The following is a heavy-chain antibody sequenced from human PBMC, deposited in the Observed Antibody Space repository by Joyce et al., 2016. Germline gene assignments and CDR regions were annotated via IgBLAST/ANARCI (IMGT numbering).Heavy chain of an antibody. J-gene: IGHJ4*02. Sequence: EVQLEESGGGLVRSGGFLRLSCSDSGFPFSTHTMNWVRQGPGKGLVWVSSISRTRNYIYYADSVNGRFAISRDNGQKSLDLRMNSLRAEDTAVYYCAREDGTLANFDYWGQGALVTVSS. D-gene: IGHD1-26*01. CDR3: AREDGTLANFDY. CDR2: ISRTRNYI. V-gene: IGHV3-21*01. CDR1: GFPFSTHT.